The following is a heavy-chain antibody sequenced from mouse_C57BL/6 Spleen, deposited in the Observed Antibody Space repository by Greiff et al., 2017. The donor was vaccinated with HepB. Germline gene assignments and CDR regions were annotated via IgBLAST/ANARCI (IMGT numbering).Heavy chain of an antibody. CDR2: IDPSDSYT. J-gene: IGHJ2*01. Sequence: QVQLQQPGAELVMPGASVKLSCKASGYTFTSYWMHWVKQRPGQGLEWIGEIDPSDSYTNYNQKFKGKSTLTVDKSSSTAYMQLSSLTSEDSAVYYCAKGDETNFDYWGQGTTLTVSS. CDR3: AKGDETNFDY. V-gene: IGHV1-69*01. D-gene: IGHD3-3*01. CDR1: GYTFTSYW.